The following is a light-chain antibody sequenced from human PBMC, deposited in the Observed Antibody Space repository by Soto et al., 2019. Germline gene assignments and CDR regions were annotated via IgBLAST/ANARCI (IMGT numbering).Light chain of an antibody. V-gene: IGKV3-15*01. CDR1: QHVSSN. Sequence: EIVMTQSPATLSVSPGGSATLSCRASQHVSSNFAWYRQQPGQAPTLLIHRASTRATGIPARFSGSGSGTEFTLTISSLQSEDFAVYYCQEYKNWPYTFGQGTKVEIK. CDR3: QEYKNWPYT. J-gene: IGKJ2*01. CDR2: RAS.